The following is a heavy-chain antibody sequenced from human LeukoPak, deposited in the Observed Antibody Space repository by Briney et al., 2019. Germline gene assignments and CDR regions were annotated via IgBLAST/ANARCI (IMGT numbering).Heavy chain of an antibody. CDR1: GVFFSDYY. CDR2: INHSGIT. Sequence: PSETLSLTCAVYGVFFSDYYWMWIRQAPGKGREWIGKINHSGITNYNPSLKSRVTISVDTSKNQFSLKLSSVTAADTAVYYCAREGSYFGSGSPPLDYWGQGTLVTVSS. D-gene: IGHD3-10*01. CDR3: AREGSYFGSGSPPLDY. J-gene: IGHJ4*02. V-gene: IGHV4-34*01.